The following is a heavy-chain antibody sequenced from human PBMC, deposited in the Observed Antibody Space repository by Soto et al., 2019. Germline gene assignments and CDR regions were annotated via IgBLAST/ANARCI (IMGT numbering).Heavy chain of an antibody. J-gene: IGHJ6*02. CDR3: ARESTGTASMDV. CDR2: MKPNSGNT. V-gene: IGHV1-8*01. CDR1: GYTFTRYD. D-gene: IGHD1-1*01. Sequence: QVQLVQSGAEVKKPGASVKVSCKASGYTFTRYDINWVRQDTGPGLEWMGWMKPNSGNTGYAQKFQGRVTMTRNTSISTAYMELSSLRSEDAAVYYCARESTGTASMDVGGQGTTVTVSS.